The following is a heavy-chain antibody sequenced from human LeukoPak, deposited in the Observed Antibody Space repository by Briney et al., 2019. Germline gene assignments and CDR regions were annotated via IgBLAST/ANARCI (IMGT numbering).Heavy chain of an antibody. D-gene: IGHD6-13*01. CDR2: IYYSGST. CDR1: GGSISSSSYY. CDR3: ARRIAAAGFPFDY. V-gene: IGHV4-39*01. J-gene: IGHJ4*02. Sequence: SETLSLTCTVSGGSISSSSYYWGWIRQPPGKGLEWIGSIYYSGSTYYNPSLKSRVTISVDTSKNQFSLKLSSVTAADTAVYYCARRIAAAGFPFDYWGQGTLVTVSS.